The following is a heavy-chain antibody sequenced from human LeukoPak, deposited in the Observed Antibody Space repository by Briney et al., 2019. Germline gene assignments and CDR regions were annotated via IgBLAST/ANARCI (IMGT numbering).Heavy chain of an antibody. CDR2: ICAYNGKT. Sequence: ASVKVSCKASGYTFTSYGISWVRQAPGQGLEWMGWICAYNGKTNYAQKLQGRVTMTTDTSTSTAYMELRGLRSDDTAVYYCARGLYSSGWYYTRLPNTYNWFDPWGQGTLVTVSS. CDR3: ARGLYSSGWYYTRLPNTYNWFDP. J-gene: IGHJ5*02. CDR1: GYTFTSYG. D-gene: IGHD6-19*01. V-gene: IGHV1-18*01.